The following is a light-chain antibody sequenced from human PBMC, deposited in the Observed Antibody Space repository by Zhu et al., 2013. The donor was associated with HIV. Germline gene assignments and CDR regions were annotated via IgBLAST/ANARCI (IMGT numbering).Light chain of an antibody. CDR3: QQYNNWPIT. J-gene: IGKJ5*01. Sequence: IVLTQSPGTLSLSPGERAALSCRASQSVSSSYLAWYQQQPGQAPRLFIYGASTRATGIPDRFSGSGSGTEFTLTISSLQSEDFAFYYCQQYNNWPITFGQGARLQIK. CDR2: GAS. V-gene: IGKV3-15*01. CDR1: QSVSSSY.